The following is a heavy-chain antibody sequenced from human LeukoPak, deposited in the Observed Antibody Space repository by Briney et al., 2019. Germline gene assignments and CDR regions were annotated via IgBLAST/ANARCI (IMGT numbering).Heavy chain of an antibody. CDR3: ARGKGNWYFDL. CDR2: IIPIFGTA. CDR1: GGTFSIYA. Sequence: SVTVSFKASGGTFSIYAISWVRQAPGQGGEWMGGIIPIFGTANYAQKFQGRVTITADESTSTAYMELSSLRSEDTAVYYCARGKGNWYFDLWGRGTLVTVSS. J-gene: IGHJ2*01. D-gene: IGHD3-10*01. V-gene: IGHV1-69*13.